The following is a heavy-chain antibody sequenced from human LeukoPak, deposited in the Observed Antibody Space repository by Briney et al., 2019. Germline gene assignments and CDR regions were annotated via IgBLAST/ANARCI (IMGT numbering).Heavy chain of an antibody. D-gene: IGHD3-16*01. J-gene: IGHJ4*02. CDR3: ASSPRGTSPYFFDS. Sequence: GGSLRLSCAASGFTFSSYSMNWVRQAPGKGLEWVSYISSSSSTIYYADSVKGRFTISRDSAKNSLYLQMNSLRDEDTAVYYCASSPRGTSPYFFDSWGQGTLDTVSS. CDR2: ISSSSSTI. CDR1: GFTFSSYS. V-gene: IGHV3-48*02.